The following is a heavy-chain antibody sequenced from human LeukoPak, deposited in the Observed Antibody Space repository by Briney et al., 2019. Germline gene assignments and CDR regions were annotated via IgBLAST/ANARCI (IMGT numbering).Heavy chain of an antibody. V-gene: IGHV4-4*07. CDR1: GVSISSYY. J-gene: IGHJ3*02. Sequence: PSETLSLTCTVSGVSISSYYWTWIRQPAGKGVEWIGRIYSSGNTNYNPSLESRVTMSVDTSKNQSSLKLTSVTAADTAVYYCARERGILRGDAFDIWGQGTMVTVSS. CDR3: ARERGILRGDAFDI. D-gene: IGHD1-26*01. CDR2: IYSSGNT.